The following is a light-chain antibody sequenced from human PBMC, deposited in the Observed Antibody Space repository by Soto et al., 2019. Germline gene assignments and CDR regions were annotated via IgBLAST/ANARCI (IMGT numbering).Light chain of an antibody. CDR1: SSDVGGYKY. J-gene: IGLJ1*01. CDR3: YSYTASRTLV. Sequence: QSALTQPASVSGSPGQSITISCTGTSSDVGGYKYVSWYQQYPGKVPKLIIYDVSDRPSGVSERFSGSKSGNTASLTISGLQAEDEADYYCYSYTASRTLVFGSGTKLTVL. V-gene: IGLV2-14*01. CDR2: DVS.